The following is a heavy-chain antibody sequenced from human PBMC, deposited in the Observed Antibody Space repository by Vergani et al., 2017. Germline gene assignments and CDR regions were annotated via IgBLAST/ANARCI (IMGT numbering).Heavy chain of an antibody. D-gene: IGHD2-2*02. CDR1: GFDFSSYI. CDR3: VRDRGLCAGGRCYTEAWDY. J-gene: IGHJ4*02. CDR2: ISFDGTNE. Sequence: QLVESGGGWVQPGGSLRLSCVVSGFDFSSYIMNWVPQAPGKGLEWVVGISFDGTNEYYPDLVKGRFTISRDIAKNTLYLQVRSLRLEDTGVYHCVRDRGLCAGGRCYTEAWDYWGQGTPVTVSS. V-gene: IGHV3-30*15.